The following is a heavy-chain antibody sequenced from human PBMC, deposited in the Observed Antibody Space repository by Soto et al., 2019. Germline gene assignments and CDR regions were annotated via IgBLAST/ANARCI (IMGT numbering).Heavy chain of an antibody. CDR2: IRPYNGYT. CDR3: AREGAVPGPDF. CDR1: GYPFSSYG. Sequence: ASVEVSCKASGYPFSSYGVIWVRQAPGQGLEWMAWIRPYNGYTKYAQKFQGRVTLTTDTSTATVYMELRSLRSDDTAVYYCAREGAVPGPDFWGQGTQVTVSS. D-gene: IGHD6-19*01. V-gene: IGHV1-18*01. J-gene: IGHJ4*02.